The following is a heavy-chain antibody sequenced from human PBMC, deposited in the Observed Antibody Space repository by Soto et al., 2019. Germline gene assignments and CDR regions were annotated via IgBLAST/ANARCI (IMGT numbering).Heavy chain of an antibody. J-gene: IGHJ4*02. Sequence: QVQLQESGPGLVKPSGTLSLACAVFGASISDDNWWSWVRQPPGKGLEWIGEIYRSGTTNYNSSLERRGTISMDKSRNQISLKLSSVAAADSAIYDCARHVGVPGTRGFDYWGQGTLVTVSS. CDR3: ARHVGVPGTRGFDY. CDR1: GASISDDNW. CDR2: IYRSGTT. D-gene: IGHD6-19*01. V-gene: IGHV4-4*02.